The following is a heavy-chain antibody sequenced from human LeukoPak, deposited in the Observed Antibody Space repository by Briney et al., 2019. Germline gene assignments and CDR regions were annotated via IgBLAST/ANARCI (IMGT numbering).Heavy chain of an antibody. CDR1: GFTFSSYS. D-gene: IGHD2-15*01. CDR2: ISSSSRYI. V-gene: IGHV3-21*01. J-gene: IGHJ5*02. CDR3: ARDGGYCSGGSCNNWFDP. Sequence: GGSLRLSCAASGFTFSSYSMNWVRQAPGKGLEWVSSISSSSRYIYYADSVRGRFTISRDNAKNSLYLQMNSLRAEDTAVYYCARDGGYCSGGSCNNWFDPWGQGTLVTVSS.